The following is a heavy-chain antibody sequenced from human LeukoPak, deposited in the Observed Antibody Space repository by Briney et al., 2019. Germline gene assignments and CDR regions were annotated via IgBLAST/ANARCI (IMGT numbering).Heavy chain of an antibody. V-gene: IGHV3-23*01. CDR1: GFTFSSYA. CDR2: ISGSGDST. D-gene: IGHD1-26*01. Sequence: GGSLRLSCAASGFTFSSYAMSWVRQAPGKGLEWVSTISGSGDSTYYADSVKGRFTISTDNSKNTLYLQANSLRADDTAVYYCAKDKRVGATPFDYWGQGTLVTVSS. CDR3: AKDKRVGATPFDY. J-gene: IGHJ4*02.